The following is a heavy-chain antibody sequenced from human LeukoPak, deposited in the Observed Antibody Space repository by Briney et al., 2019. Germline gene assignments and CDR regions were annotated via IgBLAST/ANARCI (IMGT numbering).Heavy chain of an antibody. CDR3: ARHRPEGSYPLDS. V-gene: IGHV4-59*08. J-gene: IGHJ4*02. CDR2: NYYSGHT. Sequence: WVTLSLTCTVSGGSISSYIWSWIRQPPGKGLECLGYNYYSGHTTYNPPLKSRVNMSADTSKKQFSLKEHPVTAANTAVYYCARHRPEGSYPLDSWGQGALVTVSS. CDR1: GGSISSYI.